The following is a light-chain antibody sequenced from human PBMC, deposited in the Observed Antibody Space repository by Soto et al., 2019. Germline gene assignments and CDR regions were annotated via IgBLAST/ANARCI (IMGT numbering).Light chain of an antibody. V-gene: IGKV1-12*01. CDR1: QGINSW. J-gene: IGKJ1*01. Sequence: DIQMTQSPSSVSASEGDRVSITCRASQGINSWLAWYQKKPGQAPKLLIYAASSLQSGVPSRFSGSGSGTDFTLTISSLQPEDFAVYYCQLYGSSPTWTFGQGTKVDIK. CDR2: AAS. CDR3: QLYGSSPTWT.